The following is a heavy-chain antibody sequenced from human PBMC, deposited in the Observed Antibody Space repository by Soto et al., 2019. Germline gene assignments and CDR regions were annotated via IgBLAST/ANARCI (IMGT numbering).Heavy chain of an antibody. D-gene: IGHD1-1*01. J-gene: IGHJ3*02. CDR1: GFTFSSYG. CDR3: ARDRTGTTRYDACDI. Sequence: QVQLVESGGGVFQPGRSLRLSCAASGFTFSSYGMHWVRQAQGKGLAWVAVIWYDGSNKYYADSVKGRFTISRDNSKNTLYLQMNSLRAEDTAVYYCARDRTGTTRYDACDIWGQGTMVTVSS. CDR2: IWYDGSNK. V-gene: IGHV3-33*01.